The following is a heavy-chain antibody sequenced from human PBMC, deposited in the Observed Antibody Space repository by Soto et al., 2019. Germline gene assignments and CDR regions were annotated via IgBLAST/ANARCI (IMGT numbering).Heavy chain of an antibody. J-gene: IGHJ6*02. Sequence: QPVGSLRLSCAASGSTFSSYAMHWVRQAPGKGLEWVAVISYDGSNKYYADSVKGRFTISRDNSKNTLYLQMNSLRAEDTAVYYCAYCSGGSCYSGGYYYGMDVWGQGTTVTVSS. CDR1: GSTFSSYA. CDR3: AYCSGGSCYSGGYYYGMDV. V-gene: IGHV3-30-3*01. D-gene: IGHD2-15*01. CDR2: ISYDGSNK.